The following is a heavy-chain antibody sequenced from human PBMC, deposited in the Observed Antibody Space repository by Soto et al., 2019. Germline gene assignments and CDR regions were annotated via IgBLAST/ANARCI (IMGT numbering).Heavy chain of an antibody. CDR3: ATWHLREHAYDI. Sequence: DVQLVESGGGLIQPGGSLRLSCAASGFTVSGKKYLAWVRQAPGKGLEWVSALYDVDGTFYADSVKGRFTTSGDSSRTIVYLQMNSLRPDDTAVYYCATWHLREHAYDIWGQGTAVTFSS. D-gene: IGHD4-17*01. J-gene: IGHJ3*02. V-gene: IGHV3-53*01. CDR1: GFTVSGKKY. CDR2: LYDVDGT.